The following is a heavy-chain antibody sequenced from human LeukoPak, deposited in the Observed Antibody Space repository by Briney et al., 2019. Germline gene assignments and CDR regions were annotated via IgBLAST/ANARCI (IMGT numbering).Heavy chain of an antibody. D-gene: IGHD2-15*01. V-gene: IGHV4-31*03. Sequence: SETLSLTCTVSGGSISSGGYYWSWLRQHPGKGLEWIGFICYSGSTYYNPSLKSRVTISVDTSKNQFSLKLSSVTAADTAVYYCARGVARGANWFDPWGQGTLVTVSS. J-gene: IGHJ5*02. CDR1: GGSISSGGYY. CDR2: ICYSGST. CDR3: ARGVARGANWFDP.